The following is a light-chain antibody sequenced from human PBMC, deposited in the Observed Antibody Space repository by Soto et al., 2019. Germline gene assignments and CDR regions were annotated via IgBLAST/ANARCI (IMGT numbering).Light chain of an antibody. CDR2: GAS. V-gene: IGKV3-20*01. CDR1: QSVSRY. CDR3: QQYGSSSWT. J-gene: IGKJ1*01. Sequence: EIVLTQSPGTLSLSPGDRVTLSCRASQSVSRYLAWYQQKPGQAPRLLIYGASSRATGIPDRFSGSGSGTDFTLTISRLEPEDFAVYYCQQYGSSSWTFGQGTKVDIK.